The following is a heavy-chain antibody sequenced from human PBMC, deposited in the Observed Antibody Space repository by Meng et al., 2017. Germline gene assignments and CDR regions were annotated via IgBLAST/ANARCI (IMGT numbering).Heavy chain of an antibody. D-gene: IGHD2-2*01. CDR1: GYDSTSYV. J-gene: IGHJ5*02. V-gene: IGHV1-3*01. CDR2: INAGNGTT. CDR3: AREGDQLIFPYNWFDH. Sequence: QGQFVESGVEVKYLRLSVKVSSKASGYDSTSYVLDVVRQAPGPIREWMGWINAGNGTTKDSPKFHGTVTIIRDTSESPGYMELSRLILEDMAAYYCAREGDQLIFPYNWFDHWGQGTLVTVPS.